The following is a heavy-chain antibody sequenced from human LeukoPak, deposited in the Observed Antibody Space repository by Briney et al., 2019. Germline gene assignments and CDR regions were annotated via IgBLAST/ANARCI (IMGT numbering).Heavy chain of an antibody. Sequence: PGGSLRLSCAASGFTVSSNYMSWVRQAPGKGLEWVSVIYSGGSTYYADSVKGRFTISGDNSKNTLYLQMNSLRAEDTAVYYCARDLRAKQPLYYYYGMDVWGQGTTVTVSS. D-gene: IGHD1/OR15-1a*01. CDR2: IYSGGST. V-gene: IGHV3-66*02. J-gene: IGHJ6*02. CDR3: ARDLRAKQPLYYYYGMDV. CDR1: GFTVSSNY.